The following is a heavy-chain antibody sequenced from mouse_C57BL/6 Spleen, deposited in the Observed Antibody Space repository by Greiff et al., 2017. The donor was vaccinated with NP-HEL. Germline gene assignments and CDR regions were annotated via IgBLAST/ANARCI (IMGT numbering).Heavy chain of an antibody. J-gene: IGHJ2*01. CDR1: GYTFTSYW. V-gene: IGHV1-53*01. CDR2: INPSNGGT. CDR3: ARANSYYYGSSSYFDY. D-gene: IGHD1-1*01. Sequence: QVQLQQPGTELVKPGASVKLSCKASGYTFTSYWMHWVKQRPGQGLEWIGNINPSNGGTNYNEKFKSKATLTVDKSSSTAYMQLSSLTSEDSAVYYCARANSYYYGSSSYFDYWGQGTTLTVSS.